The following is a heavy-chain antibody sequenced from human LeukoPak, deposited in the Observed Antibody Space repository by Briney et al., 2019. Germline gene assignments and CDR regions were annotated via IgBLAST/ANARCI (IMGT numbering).Heavy chain of an antibody. Sequence: SVKVSCKASGGTFSSYAISWVRQAPGQGLEWMGGIIPIFGTANYAQKFQGRVTITADESTSTAYMELSSLRSEDTAVYYCARGIIVATGSSGWYRVYYFDYWGQGTLVTVSS. J-gene: IGHJ4*02. D-gene: IGHD6-19*01. V-gene: IGHV1-69*13. CDR3: ARGIIVATGSSGWYRVYYFDY. CDR1: GGTFSSYA. CDR2: IIPIFGTA.